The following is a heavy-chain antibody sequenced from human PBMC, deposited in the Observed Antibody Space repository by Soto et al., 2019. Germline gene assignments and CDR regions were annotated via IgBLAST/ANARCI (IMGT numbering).Heavy chain of an antibody. Sequence: QVQLQESGPGLVKPSQTLSLTCTVSGGSISSGDYYWSWIRQPPGKGLEWIGYIYYSGSTYYNPSLKSRVTKSVDTSKNQFSLKLSSVTAADTAVYYCARGVVDPGLGADFDYWGQGTLVTVSS. D-gene: IGHD3-16*01. CDR2: IYYSGST. CDR3: ARGVVDPGLGADFDY. J-gene: IGHJ4*02. CDR1: GGSISSGDYY. V-gene: IGHV4-30-4*01.